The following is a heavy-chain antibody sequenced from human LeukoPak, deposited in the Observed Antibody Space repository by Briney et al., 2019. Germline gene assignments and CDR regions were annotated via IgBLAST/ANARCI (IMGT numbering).Heavy chain of an antibody. Sequence: SETLSLTCTVSGGSISSGGYSWSWIRQHPGKGLEWIGYIYYSGSTYYNPSLKSRVTLSVDTSKNQFSLKLSSVTAADTAVYYCAREGIGYCSGGSCYSTYDYWGQGTLVTVSS. CDR3: AREGIGYCSGGSCYSTYDY. D-gene: IGHD2-15*01. CDR1: GGSISSGGYS. J-gene: IGHJ4*02. CDR2: IYYSGST. V-gene: IGHV4-31*03.